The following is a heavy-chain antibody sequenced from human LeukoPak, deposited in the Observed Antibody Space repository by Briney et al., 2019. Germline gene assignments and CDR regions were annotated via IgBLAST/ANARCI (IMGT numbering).Heavy chain of an antibody. J-gene: IGHJ3*02. V-gene: IGHV3-23*01. D-gene: IGHD4-17*01. CDR1: GFTFGTYA. CDR2: ISGSGGST. CDR3: AKDYYGDYLGAFDI. Sequence: SGGSLRRSCAASGFTFGTYAMSWVRQAPGKGLEWVSTISGSGGSTYYADSVKGRFTISRDNSKNTLYLQMNSLRAEDTAVYYCAKDYYGDYLGAFDISGQGTMVTVSS.